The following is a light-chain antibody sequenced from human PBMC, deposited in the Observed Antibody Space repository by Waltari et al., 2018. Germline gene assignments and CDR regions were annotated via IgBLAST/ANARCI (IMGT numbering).Light chain of an antibody. CDR3: QSYDSSLSGV. J-gene: IGLJ2*01. CDR1: SSNTGAGYD. Sequence: QSVLTPPPPVSRPPRPRVTISRPASSSNTGAGYDVHWYQQLPGTAPKLLIYGNSTRPSGVPDRFSGSKSGTSASLAITGLQAEDEADYYCQSYDSSLSGVFGGGTKLTVL. V-gene: IGLV1-40*01. CDR2: GNS.